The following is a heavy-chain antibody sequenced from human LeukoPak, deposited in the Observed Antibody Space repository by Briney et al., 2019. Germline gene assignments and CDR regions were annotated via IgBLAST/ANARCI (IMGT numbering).Heavy chain of an antibody. Sequence: GGSLRLSCAASGFTFSSYWMHWVRQAPGRGLEWVAVISYDGSNKYYADSVKGRFTISRDNSKNTLYLQMNSLRAEDTAVYYCARGEMATGLFDYWGQGTLVTVSS. V-gene: IGHV3-30-3*01. CDR2: ISYDGSNK. D-gene: IGHD5-24*01. CDR3: ARGEMATGLFDY. J-gene: IGHJ4*02. CDR1: GFTFSSYW.